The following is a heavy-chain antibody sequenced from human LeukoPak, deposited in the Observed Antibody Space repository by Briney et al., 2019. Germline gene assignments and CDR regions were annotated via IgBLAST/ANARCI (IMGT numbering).Heavy chain of an antibody. D-gene: IGHD1-26*01. Sequence: ASVKVSCKASGYTFTSYDINWVRQATGQGLEWMGWMNPNSGNTGYAQKFQGRVTMTRNTSISTAYMELSSLRSEDTAVYYCARGRPWLGIGWLAAPAFDIWGQGTMVTVSS. CDR2: MNPNSGNT. V-gene: IGHV1-8*01. CDR3: ARGRPWLGIGWLAAPAFDI. J-gene: IGHJ3*02. CDR1: GYTFTSYD.